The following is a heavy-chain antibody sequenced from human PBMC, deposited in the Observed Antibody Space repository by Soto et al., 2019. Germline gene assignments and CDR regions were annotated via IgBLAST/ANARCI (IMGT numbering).Heavy chain of an antibody. V-gene: IGHV4-39*01. CDR2: SYYSGTT. CDR1: GNTIIDHSYC. CDR3: TRRYNWNDTYYEP. Sequence: SVTPSLTSPFSGNTIIDHSYCLTWIRQPPGKGLEWIGSSYYSGTTYFNPSLKSRASISVDTSKNEFSLSLTSVTAADTAVYYCTRRYNWNDTYYEPWGPGSLVTGSS. J-gene: IGHJ5*02. D-gene: IGHD1-20*01.